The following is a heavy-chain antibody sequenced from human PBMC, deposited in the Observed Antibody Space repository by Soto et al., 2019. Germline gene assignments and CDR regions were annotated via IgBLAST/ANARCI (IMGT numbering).Heavy chain of an antibody. J-gene: IGHJ4*02. CDR2: ISGTSPST. V-gene: IGHV3-23*01. CDR1: GFTFSAYA. CDR3: AIRIFGVEY. D-gene: IGHD3-3*01. Sequence: EVQLLESGGGLVQPGGSLRLSCAASGFTFSAYAMSWVRQATGKGREWVSAISGTSPSTYYADSVQGRFTISRDSSRKTLFLQMNTLRAEDTAVYFCAIRIFGVEYWGQGTQVTVSS.